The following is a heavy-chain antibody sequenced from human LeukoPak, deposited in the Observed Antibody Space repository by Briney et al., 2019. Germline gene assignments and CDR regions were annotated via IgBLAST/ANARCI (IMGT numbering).Heavy chain of an antibody. Sequence: ASVKVSCKASGYTFTSYAMNWVRQAPGQGLEWMGWINTNTGNPTYAQGFTGRFVFSLDTSVSTAYLQISSLKAEDTAVYYCASFATPGYCSSTSCMDVWGKGTTVTVSS. CDR2: INTNTGNP. D-gene: IGHD2-2*01. V-gene: IGHV7-4-1*02. CDR3: ASFATPGYCSSTSCMDV. J-gene: IGHJ6*03. CDR1: GYTFTSYA.